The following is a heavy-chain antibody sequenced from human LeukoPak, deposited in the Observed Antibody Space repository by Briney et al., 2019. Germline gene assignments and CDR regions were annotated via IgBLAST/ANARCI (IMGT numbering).Heavy chain of an antibody. D-gene: IGHD3-9*01. CDR2: IRYDGRNK. CDR1: GFTVSSNS. J-gene: IGHJ3*02. V-gene: IGHV3-30*02. CDR3: AKGPKRYNILTGYFVIETAFDI. Sequence: PGGSLRLSCTVSGFTVSSNSMSWVRQAPGKGLEWVAFIRYDGRNKYYADSVKGRFTISRDNSKNTLYLQMNSLRAEDTAVYYCAKGPKRYNILTGYFVIETAFDIWGQGTMVTVSS.